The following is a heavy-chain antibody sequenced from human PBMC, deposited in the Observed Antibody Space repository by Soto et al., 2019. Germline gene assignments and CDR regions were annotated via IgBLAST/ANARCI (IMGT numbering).Heavy chain of an antibody. J-gene: IGHJ6*02. CDR2: IYYSGST. V-gene: IGHV4-30-4*01. D-gene: IGHD3-10*01. CDR3: AREDPRIGSGYGMDV. Sequence: QVQLQESGPGLVKPSQTLSLTCTVSGGSISSGDYYWSWIRQPPGKGLEWIGYIYYSGSTYYNPALTSRVTTSVDTSKHQFSLKLSSVTAADTAVYYCAREDPRIGSGYGMDVWGQGTTVTVSS. CDR1: GGSISSGDYY.